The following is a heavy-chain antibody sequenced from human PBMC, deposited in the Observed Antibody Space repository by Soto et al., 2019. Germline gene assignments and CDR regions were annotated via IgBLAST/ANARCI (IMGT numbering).Heavy chain of an antibody. Sequence: EVQLVESGGGLVQPGGSLRLSCAGSGFTVSSNFMSWVRQAPGKGLEWVSIIYSGGTTYYADSVKGRFTISRDNSKNTPYFQMNSLRVEDTAVYYCARGTAKSYFEYWGQGTLVTVSS. D-gene: IGHD1-1*01. J-gene: IGHJ4*02. CDR2: IYSGGTT. CDR1: GFTVSSNF. CDR3: ARGTAKSYFEY. V-gene: IGHV3-66*01.